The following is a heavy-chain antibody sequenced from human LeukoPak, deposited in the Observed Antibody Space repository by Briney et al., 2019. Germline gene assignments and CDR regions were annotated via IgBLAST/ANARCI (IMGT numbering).Heavy chain of an antibody. V-gene: IGHV4-59*08. CDR2: IYYSGAT. CDR3: ARHSNWGSGTFDL. J-gene: IGHJ3*01. Sequence: PSETLSLTCAVSGGSISSNYWSWIRQSPGKGLEWIGYIYYSGATNCNPSLESRVTISLDTSQNQISLKLSSVTAADTAVYHCARHSNWGSGTFDLWGQGTMVTISS. CDR1: GGSISSNY. D-gene: IGHD7-27*01.